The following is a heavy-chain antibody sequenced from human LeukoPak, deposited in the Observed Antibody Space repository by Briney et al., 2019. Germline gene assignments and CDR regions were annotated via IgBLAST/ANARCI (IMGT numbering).Heavy chain of an antibody. Sequence: PSETLSLTCTVSGGSISSGGYYWSWIRQNPGKGLEWIGYIYYSGSTYYNPSLKSRVTISVDTSKNQFSLKLSSVTAADTAVYYCARGGLEGNYPFDYWGQGTLVTVSS. J-gene: IGHJ4*02. V-gene: IGHV4-31*03. CDR1: GGSISSGGYY. CDR3: ARGGLEGNYPFDY. D-gene: IGHD3-16*02. CDR2: IYYSGST.